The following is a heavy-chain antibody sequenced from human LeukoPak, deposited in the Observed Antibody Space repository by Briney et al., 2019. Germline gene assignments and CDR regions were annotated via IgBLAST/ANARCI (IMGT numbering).Heavy chain of an antibody. V-gene: IGHV3-7*03. D-gene: IGHD5-24*01. CDR2: IKEDGTET. J-gene: IGHJ4*02. Sequence: GGSLRLSCAASGFMFSSNWMSWVRLAPGKGLEWVANIKEDGTETYYVDSVKGRFAISRDNAKNSLYLQMNSLRVEDTAVYYCAKEGRSLQTYWGQGTLVTVSS. CDR1: GFMFSSNW. CDR3: AKEGRSLQTY.